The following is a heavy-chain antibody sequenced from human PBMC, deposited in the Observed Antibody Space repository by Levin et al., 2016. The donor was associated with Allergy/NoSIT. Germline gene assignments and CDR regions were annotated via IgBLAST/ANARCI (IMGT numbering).Heavy chain of an antibody. V-gene: IGHV1-69*17. D-gene: IGHD2-2*01. CDR3: ARALLNEHHRYCSSTSCRLHYGMDV. Sequence: WVRQAPGQGLEWMGGIIPIFGIANYAQKFQGRVTITADKSTSTAYMELSSLRSEDTAVYYCARALLNEHHRYCSSTSCRLHYGMDVWGQGTTVTVSS. J-gene: IGHJ6*02. CDR2: IIPIFGIA.